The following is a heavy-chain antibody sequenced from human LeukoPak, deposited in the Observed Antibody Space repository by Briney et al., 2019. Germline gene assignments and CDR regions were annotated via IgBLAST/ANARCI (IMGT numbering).Heavy chain of an antibody. Sequence: GGSLRLSCAASGFTVSSNYMSWVRQPLGKGLEWVAFIRYDGGIKHYADSVKGRFTLSRDNSKNTLYLQMNSLRAEDTAVYYCANGPHYNILTGFYKVRSHLDYWGQGTLVTVSS. V-gene: IGHV3-30*02. CDR1: GFTVSSNY. J-gene: IGHJ4*02. CDR3: ANGPHYNILTGFYKVRSHLDY. D-gene: IGHD3-9*01. CDR2: IRYDGGIK.